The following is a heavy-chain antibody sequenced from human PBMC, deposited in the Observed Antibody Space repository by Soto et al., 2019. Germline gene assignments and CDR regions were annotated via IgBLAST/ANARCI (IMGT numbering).Heavy chain of an antibody. CDR1: GGSFSGYY. CDR2: INHSGST. CDR3: ARGRRSSSPDYYYYYMDV. Sequence: ETLSLTCAVYGGSFSGYYWSWIRQPPGKGLEWIGEINHSGSTNYNPSLKSRVTISVDTSKNQFSLKLSSVTAADTAVYYCARGRRSSSPDYYYYYMDVWGKGTTVTVSS. D-gene: IGHD6-6*01. V-gene: IGHV4-34*01. J-gene: IGHJ6*03.